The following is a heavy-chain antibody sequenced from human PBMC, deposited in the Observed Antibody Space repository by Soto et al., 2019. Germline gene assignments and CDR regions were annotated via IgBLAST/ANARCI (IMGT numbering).Heavy chain of an antibody. Sequence: GASVKVSCKASGYSFTSYAMHWVRQAPGQRLEWMGWINAGNGNTKYSQKFQGRVTITRDTSASTAYMELSSLRSEDTAVYYCARGPGGPDGPGDYWGQGTLVTVSS. CDR3: ARGPGGPDGPGDY. J-gene: IGHJ4*02. D-gene: IGHD2-15*01. CDR2: INAGNGNT. V-gene: IGHV1-3*01. CDR1: GYSFTSYA.